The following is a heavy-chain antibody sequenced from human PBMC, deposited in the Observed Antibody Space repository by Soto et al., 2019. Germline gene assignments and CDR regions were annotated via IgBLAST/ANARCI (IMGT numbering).Heavy chain of an antibody. CDR3: ARDREIAAAVTVDY. CDR1: GGSISSYY. J-gene: IGHJ4*02. D-gene: IGHD6-13*01. V-gene: IGHV4-59*01. CDR2: ISYSGST. Sequence: TSETLSLTCTVSGGSISSYYWSWIRQPPGKGLEWIGYISYSGSTDYNPSLKSRVTISFDASKNQISLQVRSATAADAAVYYCARDREIAAAVTVDYWGQGTLVTVSS.